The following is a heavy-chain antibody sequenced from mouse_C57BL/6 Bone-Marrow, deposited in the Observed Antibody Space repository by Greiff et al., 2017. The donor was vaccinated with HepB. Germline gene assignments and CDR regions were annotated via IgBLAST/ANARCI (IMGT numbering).Heavy chain of an antibody. CDR1: GYAFSSSW. CDR3: ARRGGEWYFDG. V-gene: IGHV1-82*01. CDR2: IYPGDGDT. J-gene: IGHJ1*03. Sequence: VQLQQSGPELVKPGASVKISCKASGYAFSSSWMNWVKQRPGKGLEWIGRIYPGDGDTNYNGKFKGKATLTADKSSSTAYMQLSSLTSEDSAVYFCARRGGEWYFDGWGTGTTVTGSS.